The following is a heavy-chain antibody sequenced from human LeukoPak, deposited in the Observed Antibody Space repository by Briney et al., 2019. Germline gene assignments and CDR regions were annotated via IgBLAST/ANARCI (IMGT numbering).Heavy chain of an antibody. J-gene: IGHJ4*02. CDR3: ARLPVIVGAWSPIDY. V-gene: IGHV1-2*02. Sequence: GASVKVSCKASGYTFTGYYMHWVRQAPGQGLEWMGWINPESGGTNYAQKFQGRVTMTRDTSISTPYMELTSLRSDDTAVYYCARLPVIVGAWSPIDYWGQGTRVTVSS. D-gene: IGHD1-26*01. CDR2: INPESGGT. CDR1: GYTFTGYY.